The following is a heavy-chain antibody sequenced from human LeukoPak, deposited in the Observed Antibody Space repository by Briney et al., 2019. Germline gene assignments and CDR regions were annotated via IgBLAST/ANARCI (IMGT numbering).Heavy chain of an antibody. Sequence: PGGSLRLSCAASGFTFSTYSMNWVRQAPGKGLEWVSYISSSSSTLYYADSVKGRFTISRDNAKNSLYLQMNSLRAEDTAVYYCASHYDSSVKGAFDTWGQGTMVTVSS. J-gene: IGHJ3*02. V-gene: IGHV3-48*04. D-gene: IGHD3-22*01. CDR3: ASHYDSSVKGAFDT. CDR2: ISSSSSTL. CDR1: GFTFSTYS.